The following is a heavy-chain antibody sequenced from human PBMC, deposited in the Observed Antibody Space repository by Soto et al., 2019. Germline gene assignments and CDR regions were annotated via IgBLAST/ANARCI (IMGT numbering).Heavy chain of an antibody. J-gene: IGHJ4*02. Sequence: SVKASCKASGYTLLMYYIHCMRQAPGQGLEWMGLINPSGGSTTYAQKFQGRVTMTRDTSMNRVVLTMTNMDPVDTATYYCARIVEALPVRGALDFWGQGTLVTVSS. D-gene: IGHD6-6*01. V-gene: IGHV1-46*01. CDR3: ARIVEALPVRGALDF. CDR1: GYTLLMYY. CDR2: INPSGGST.